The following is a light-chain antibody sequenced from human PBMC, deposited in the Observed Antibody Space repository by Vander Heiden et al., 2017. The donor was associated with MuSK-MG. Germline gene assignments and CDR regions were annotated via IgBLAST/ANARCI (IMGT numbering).Light chain of an antibody. J-gene: IGKJ5*01. CDR2: AAS. V-gene: IGKV1-27*01. CDR3: QKYNSAPHT. CDR1: QGISNY. Sequence: DIQITQSPSSLSASVGDRVTITCRASQGISNYLAWYQQKPGNVPKLLIYAASTLQSGVPSRFSGSGSGTDFTLTISSLQPEDVATYYCQKYNSAPHTFGQGTRLEIK.